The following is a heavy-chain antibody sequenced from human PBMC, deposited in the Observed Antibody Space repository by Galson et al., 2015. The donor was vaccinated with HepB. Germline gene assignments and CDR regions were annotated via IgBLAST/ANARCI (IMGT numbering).Heavy chain of an antibody. V-gene: IGHV3-30*04. D-gene: IGHD4-23*01. J-gene: IGHJ4*02. CDR3: ARGPRDLVNYGGNWRLGY. CDR1: GFTFSSYA. Sequence: SLRLSCAASGFTFSSYAMHWVRQAPGKGLEWVAVISYDGSNKYYADSVKGRFTISRDNSKNTLYLQMNSLRAEDTAVYYCARGPRDLVNYGGNWRLGYWGQGTLVTVSS. CDR2: ISYDGSNK.